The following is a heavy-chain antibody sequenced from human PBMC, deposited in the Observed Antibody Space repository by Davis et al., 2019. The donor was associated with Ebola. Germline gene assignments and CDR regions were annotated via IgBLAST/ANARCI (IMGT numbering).Heavy chain of an antibody. D-gene: IGHD6-19*01. J-gene: IGHJ3*01. CDR1: GFTFMTYW. Sequence: HTGGSLRLSCAASGFTFMTYWMHWVRQAPGKGLVWVSRINSDGTTIDYADSVKGRFTISRDNAKNTLYLQMNSLRVEDTAMYYCAKDTSNVWFDVWGQGTMVTVSS. V-gene: IGHV3-74*01. CDR2: INSDGTTI. CDR3: AKDTSNVWFDV.